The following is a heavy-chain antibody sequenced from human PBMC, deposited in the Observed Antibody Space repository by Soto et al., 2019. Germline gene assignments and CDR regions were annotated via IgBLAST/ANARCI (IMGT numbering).Heavy chain of an antibody. CDR2: ISYDGSNK. D-gene: IGHD1-20*01. Sequence: QVQLVESGGGVVQPGRSLRLSCAASGFTFSNYAMHWVRQAPGKGLEWVAIISYDGSNKYYADSVKGRFTISRDNSKNTLFLQMNSLRAEDTAVYYCAKDRISWYDYNGFDVWGQGTTVTVSS. V-gene: IGHV3-30*18. CDR3: AKDRISWYDYNGFDV. CDR1: GFTFSNYA. J-gene: IGHJ6*02.